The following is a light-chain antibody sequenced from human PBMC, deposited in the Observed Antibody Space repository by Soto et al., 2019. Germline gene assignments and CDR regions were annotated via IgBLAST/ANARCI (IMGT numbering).Light chain of an antibody. V-gene: IGKV1-27*01. CDR3: LQDYNYPWT. Sequence: DIQMTQSPSSLSASVGDRVTITCRASQGIRHYLAWYQQKPGKVPRLLIYEASNLQSGVPSRFRGGGSGTEFTLTISSLQPEDAATYYCLQDYNYPWTFGQGTKVDIK. CDR1: QGIRHY. J-gene: IGKJ1*01. CDR2: EAS.